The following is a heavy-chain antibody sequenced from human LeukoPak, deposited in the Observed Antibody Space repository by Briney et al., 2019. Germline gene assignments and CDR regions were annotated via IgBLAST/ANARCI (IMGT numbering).Heavy chain of an antibody. J-gene: IGHJ4*02. CDR1: GFTFSSYA. V-gene: IGHV3-30-3*01. D-gene: IGHD3-22*01. CDR2: ISYDGSNK. Sequence: PGGSLRLSCAASGFTFSSYAMHWVRQAPGKGLEWVAVISYDGSNKYYADSVKGRFTISRDNSKTTLYLQMNSLRAEDTAVYYCAKDVDYYDSSGYYKGYFDYWGQGTLVTVSS. CDR3: AKDVDYYDSSGYYKGYFDY.